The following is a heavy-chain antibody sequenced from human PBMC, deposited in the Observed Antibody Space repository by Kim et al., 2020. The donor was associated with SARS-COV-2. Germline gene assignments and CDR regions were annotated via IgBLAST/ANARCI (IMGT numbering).Heavy chain of an antibody. D-gene: IGHD3-3*02. V-gene: IGHV1-69*13. Sequence: SVKVSCKASGDTFRSYVISWVRQRPGQGLEWMGGIIPLYGAAKYTQKFQDRVTITAEESTSVAYMELTGLTFDDTALYYCTRGCISATCSILFYHWGQG. J-gene: IGHJ4*02. CDR2: IIPLYGAA. CDR1: GDTFRSYV. CDR3: TRGCISATCSILFYH.